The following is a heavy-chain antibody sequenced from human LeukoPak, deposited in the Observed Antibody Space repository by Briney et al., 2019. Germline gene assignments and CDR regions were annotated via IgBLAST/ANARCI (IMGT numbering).Heavy chain of an antibody. V-gene: IGHV1-46*01. CDR2: INPSGGST. Sequence: ASVKVSCKASGGTFSSYAISWVRQAPGQGLEWMGIINPSGGSTSYAQKFQGRVTMTRDMSTSTVYMELSSLRSEDTAVYYCARYDYGDHNLGFWGQGTLVTVSS. D-gene: IGHD4-17*01. CDR1: GGTFSSYA. CDR3: ARYDYGDHNLGF. J-gene: IGHJ4*02.